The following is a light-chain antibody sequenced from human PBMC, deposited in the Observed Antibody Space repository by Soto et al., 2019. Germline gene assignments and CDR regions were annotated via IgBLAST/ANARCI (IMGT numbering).Light chain of an antibody. CDR2: SNN. V-gene: IGLV1-44*01. Sequence: QSVLTQPPSASGTPGQRVTISCSGSSSNIGSNTVNWYQQLPGTAPKLLIYSNNQRPSGVPDRFSGSKSGTSASLAISVLQSEDEADYDCAAWDDSLNGVVFGGGTKLTVL. CDR3: AAWDDSLNGVV. J-gene: IGLJ2*01. CDR1: SSNIGSNT.